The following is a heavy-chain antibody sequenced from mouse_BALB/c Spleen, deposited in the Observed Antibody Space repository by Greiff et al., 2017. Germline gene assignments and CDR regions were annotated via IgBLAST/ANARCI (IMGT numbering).Heavy chain of an antibody. Sequence: DAGGGLVQPKGSLKLSCAASGFTFNTNAMNWVRQAPGKGLEWVARIRSKSNNYATYYADSVKDRFTISRDDSQSMLYLQMNNLKTEDTAMYYCVREGAYYGLDYWGQGTTLTVSS. D-gene: IGHD1-1*01. CDR3: VREGAYYGLDY. CDR1: GFTFNTNA. CDR2: IRSKSNNYAT. V-gene: IGHV10S3*01. J-gene: IGHJ2*01.